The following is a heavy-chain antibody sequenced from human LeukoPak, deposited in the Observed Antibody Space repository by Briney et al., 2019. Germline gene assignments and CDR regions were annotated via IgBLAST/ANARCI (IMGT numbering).Heavy chain of an antibody. Sequence: GGSLRLSCAASGFTFSSYSMNWVRQAPGKGLEWVSSISSSSYIYYADSVKGRFIISRDNAKNSLFLQMNSLRADDTAVYYCARVQDYYDSSGYYFAYFDYWGQGTLVTVSS. J-gene: IGHJ4*02. D-gene: IGHD3-22*01. CDR1: GFTFSSYS. CDR2: ISSSSYI. V-gene: IGHV3-21*01. CDR3: ARVQDYYDSSGYYFAYFDY.